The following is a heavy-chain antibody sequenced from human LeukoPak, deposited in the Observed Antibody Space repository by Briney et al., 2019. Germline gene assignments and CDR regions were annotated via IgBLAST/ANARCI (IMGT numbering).Heavy chain of an antibody. CDR2: ISSSSSYI. J-gene: IGHJ4*02. V-gene: IGHV3-21*01. CDR3: ARDGGSSWYDMYFDY. CDR1: GFTFSSYS. Sequence: GGSLRLSCAASGFTFSSYSMNWVRQAPGKGLEWVSTISSSSSYIYYADSVKGRFTISRDNAKNSLYLQMNSLRAEDTAVYYCARDGGSSWYDMYFDYWGQGTLVTVSS. D-gene: IGHD6-13*01.